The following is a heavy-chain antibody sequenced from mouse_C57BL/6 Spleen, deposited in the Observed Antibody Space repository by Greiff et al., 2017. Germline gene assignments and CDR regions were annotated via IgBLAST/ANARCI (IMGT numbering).Heavy chain of an antibody. CDR3: AGDYGAMDY. V-gene: IGHV1-81*01. J-gene: IGHJ4*01. CDR1: GYTFTSYG. CDR2: IYPRSGNT. Sequence: QVQLQQSGAELARPGASVKLSCKASGYTFTSYGISWVKQRTGQGLEWIGEIYPRSGNTYYNEKFKGKATLHTDKSSSTAYMALRSLTSEYSAVYFRAGDYGAMDYWGQGTSVTVSS. D-gene: IGHD1-1*02.